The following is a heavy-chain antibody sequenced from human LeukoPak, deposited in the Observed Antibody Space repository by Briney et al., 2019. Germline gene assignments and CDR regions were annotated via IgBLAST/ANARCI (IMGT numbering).Heavy chain of an antibody. J-gene: IGHJ6*03. Sequence: MSGTADTTKYADSVKGRFTISRDNSKNTLYLQMNSLRAEDTAVYYCAKGWDNFYFYYYMDVWGKGTMVTVSS. CDR3: AKGWDNFYFYYYMDV. D-gene: IGHD1-26*01. CDR2: MSGTADTT. V-gene: IGHV3-23*01.